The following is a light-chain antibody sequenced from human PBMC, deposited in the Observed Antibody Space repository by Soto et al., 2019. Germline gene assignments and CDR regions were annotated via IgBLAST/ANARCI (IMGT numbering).Light chain of an antibody. CDR2: DVS. CDR1: SSDVGAYDY. V-gene: IGLV2-14*01. CDR3: SSYTTSENYV. Sequence: QSALTQPASVSGSPGQSIVISCTGASSDVGAYDYVSWYQQYPGKAPKLMIYDVSNRPSGVSDRFSGSKSGNTASLTFSGLQAEDEADYYCSSYTTSENYVFGTGTKVTVL. J-gene: IGLJ1*01.